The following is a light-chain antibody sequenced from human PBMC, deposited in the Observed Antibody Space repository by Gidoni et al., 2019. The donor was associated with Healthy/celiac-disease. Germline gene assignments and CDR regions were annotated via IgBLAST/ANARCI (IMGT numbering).Light chain of an antibody. V-gene: IGLV2-23*01. CDR3: CSYAGSSTPRWV. J-gene: IGLJ3*02. CDR1: SSDVGSYNL. CDR2: EGS. Sequence: SPGQSSTISGTGTSSDVGSYNLVSWYQQHPGKAPKLMIYEGSKRPSGVSTRFSCSKSGNTASLTISGLQAEDEADYYCCSYAGSSTPRWVFGGGTKLTVL.